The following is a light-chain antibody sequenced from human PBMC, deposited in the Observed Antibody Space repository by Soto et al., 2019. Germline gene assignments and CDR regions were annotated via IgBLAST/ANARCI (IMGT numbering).Light chain of an antibody. J-gene: IGLJ2*01. CDR2: EVS. Sequence: QSALSQPASVSGSPGQWITISCTGGTNDIGSYDYVSLYQQHPVKAPKLIISEVSNRPSGVSNRFSGSKSGNAASLTISGLQAEDEADYYCTSFARDISIVFGGGTQLPVL. CDR3: TSFARDISIV. CDR1: TNDIGSYDY. V-gene: IGLV2-14*01.